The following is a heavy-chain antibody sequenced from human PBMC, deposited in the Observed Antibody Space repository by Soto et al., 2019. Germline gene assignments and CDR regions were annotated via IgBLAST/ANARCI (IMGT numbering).Heavy chain of an antibody. CDR1: GFTFSNAW. V-gene: IGHV3-15*07. CDR2: IKSKIDGGTT. D-gene: IGHD3-9*01. J-gene: IGHJ3*02. CDR3: TTDLEQQLTYYYLPHGAFDI. Sequence: EVQLVESGGGLVESGGSLRLSCAASGFTFSNAWMNWVRQAPGKGLEWVGRIKSKIDGGTTDYTAPVKVRFTISRDDSKNTLYLQMNSLKTEDTAVYYCTTDLEQQLTYYYLPHGAFDIWGQGTMVTVSS.